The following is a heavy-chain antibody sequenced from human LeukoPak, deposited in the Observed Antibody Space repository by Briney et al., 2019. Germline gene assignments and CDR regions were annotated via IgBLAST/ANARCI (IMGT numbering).Heavy chain of an antibody. CDR3: ARTYQLLEWSIDY. V-gene: IGHV4-39*07. CDR2: IYYSGST. D-gene: IGHD2-2*01. CDR1: GGSISSSSYY. J-gene: IGHJ4*02. Sequence: SETLSLTCTVSGGSISSSSYYWGWIRQPPGKGLEWIGSIYYSGSTYYNPSLKSRVTISVDTSKNQFSLKLSSVTAADTAVYYCARTYQLLEWSIDYWGQGTLVTVSS.